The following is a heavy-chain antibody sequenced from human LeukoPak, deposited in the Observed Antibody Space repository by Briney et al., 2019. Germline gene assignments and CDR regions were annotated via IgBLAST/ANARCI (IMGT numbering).Heavy chain of an antibody. V-gene: IGHV3-48*03. Sequence: GGSLRLSCTVSGFTLSSYEMSWIRQAPGKGLEWVSGIDYSGGSSYYADPVKGRFTISRDNAKNSLYLQMNSLRAEDTAVYYCARGVAGLKWLRGPFDYWGQGTLVTVSS. CDR3: ARGVAGLKWLRGPFDY. CDR1: GFTLSSYE. J-gene: IGHJ4*02. CDR2: IDYSGGSS. D-gene: IGHD5-12*01.